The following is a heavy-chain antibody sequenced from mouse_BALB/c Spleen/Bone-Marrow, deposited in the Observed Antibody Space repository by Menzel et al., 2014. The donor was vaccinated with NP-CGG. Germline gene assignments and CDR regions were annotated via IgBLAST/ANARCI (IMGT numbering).Heavy chain of an antibody. CDR3: ARGDPVAY. CDR1: GHTFTSYW. CDR2: IAPGSGST. Sequence: DLVKPGASVKLSCKASGHTFTSYWINWIKQRPGQGLEWIGRIAPGSGSTYYNEMFKGKATLTVDTSSSTAYIQLSSLSSEDSAVYFCARGDPVAYWGQGTLVTVSA. J-gene: IGHJ3*01. V-gene: IGHV1S41*01.